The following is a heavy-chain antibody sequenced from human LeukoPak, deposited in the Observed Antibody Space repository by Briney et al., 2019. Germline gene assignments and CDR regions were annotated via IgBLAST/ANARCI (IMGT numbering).Heavy chain of an antibody. CDR1: GGSLSSYY. D-gene: IGHD3-16*01. CDR2: IYYSGST. V-gene: IGHV4-59*01. CDR3: ASNLGGSSQSFDY. Sequence: PSETLSLTCTVSGGSLSSYYWSWIRQPPGKGLEWIGYIYYSGSTNYNPSLKSRVTISVDTSKNQFSLKLSSVTAADTAVYYCASNLGGSSQSFDYWGQGTLVTVSS. J-gene: IGHJ4*02.